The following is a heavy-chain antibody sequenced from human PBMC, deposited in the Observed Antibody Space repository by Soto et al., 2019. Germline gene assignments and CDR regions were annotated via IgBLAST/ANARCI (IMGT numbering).Heavy chain of an antibody. D-gene: IGHD5-12*01. V-gene: IGHV3-15*01. CDR1: GFTFSNAW. CDR2: IKSKTDGGTT. J-gene: IGHJ4*02. Sequence: GGSLRLSCAASGFTFSNAWMSWVRQAPGKGLEWVGRIKSKTDGGTTDYAAPVKGRFTIPRDDSKNTLYLQMNSLKTEDTAVYYCTTEATAHWYYFDYWGQGTLVTVSS. CDR3: TTEATAHWYYFDY.